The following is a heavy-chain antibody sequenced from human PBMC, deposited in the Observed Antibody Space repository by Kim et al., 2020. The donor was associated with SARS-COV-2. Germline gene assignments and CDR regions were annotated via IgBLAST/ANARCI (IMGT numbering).Heavy chain of an antibody. V-gene: IGHV3-23*01. CDR3: AKTIPSAATGY. J-gene: IGHJ4*02. CDR2: T. D-gene: IGHD2-15*01. Sequence: TYCADSVKGRFTISRDNSKNTLYLQMNSLRAEDTAVYYCAKTIPSAATGYWGQGTPVTVSS.